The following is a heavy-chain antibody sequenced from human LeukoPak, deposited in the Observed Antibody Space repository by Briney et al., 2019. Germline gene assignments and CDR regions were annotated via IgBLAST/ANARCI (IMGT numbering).Heavy chain of an antibody. CDR3: ARAQSRDSSGYYYQYYFDY. D-gene: IGHD3-22*01. V-gene: IGHV3-30*02. CDR2: IRYDGNNK. Sequence: GGSLRLSCGASGFTFSNYGMLWVRQAPGKGLEWVAFIRYDGNNKLYADSMKGRFTISRDNSKNTLYLHINSLRAEDTAVYYCARAQSRDSSGYYYQYYFDYWGQGTLVTVSS. CDR1: GFTFSNYG. J-gene: IGHJ4*02.